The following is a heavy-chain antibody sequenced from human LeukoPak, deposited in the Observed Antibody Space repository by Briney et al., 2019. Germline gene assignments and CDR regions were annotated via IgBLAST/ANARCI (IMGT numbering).Heavy chain of an antibody. J-gene: IGHJ4*02. D-gene: IGHD3-3*01. V-gene: IGHV3-30*04. CDR1: GFIFSSYA. Sequence: PGGSLRLSCAASGFIFSSYAMHWVRQAPGKGLEWVAVISNDGSIKKYPEPVKGRFTISRDNSKNTLYLQMNSLRAEDTAVYYCAREGGNYDFWSGYYGEAFGPLDYWGQGTLVTVSS. CDR2: ISNDGSIK. CDR3: AREGGNYDFWSGYYGEAFGPLDY.